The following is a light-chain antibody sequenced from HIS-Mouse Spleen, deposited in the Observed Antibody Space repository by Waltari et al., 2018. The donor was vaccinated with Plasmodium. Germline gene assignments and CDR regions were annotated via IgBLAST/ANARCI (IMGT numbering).Light chain of an antibody. V-gene: IGLV3-10*01. J-gene: IGLJ3*02. CDR3: YSTDSSGNHRV. CDR1: ALPKTH. CDR2: ENS. Sequence: SYELTQQPSVSVYPGQTDRIPCSGDALPKTHPSWYQQKSGQAPVLVIYENSKRPSGITERFSGSSAGTMATLTISGAQVEDEADYYCYSTDSSGNHRVFGGGTKLTVL.